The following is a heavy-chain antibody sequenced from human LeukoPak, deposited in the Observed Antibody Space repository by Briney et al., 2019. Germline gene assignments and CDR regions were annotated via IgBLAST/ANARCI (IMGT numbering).Heavy chain of an antibody. CDR1: GFTFSNYA. D-gene: IGHD1-14*01. CDR3: AREAGTPQAFDI. Sequence: GGSLRLSCAASGFTFSNYAMTWVRQAPGKGLEWVSYINSRSSTIYYADSVRGRFTISRDNAKNSLYLQMNSLKAEDTAIYYCAREAGTPQAFDIWGQGTMVTVSS. V-gene: IGHV3-48*01. CDR2: INSRSSTI. J-gene: IGHJ3*02.